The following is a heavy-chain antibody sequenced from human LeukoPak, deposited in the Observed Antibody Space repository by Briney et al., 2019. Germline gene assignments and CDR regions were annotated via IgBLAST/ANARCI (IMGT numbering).Heavy chain of an antibody. D-gene: IGHD6-13*01. CDR1: GFIFSSYG. J-gene: IGHJ4*02. CDR3: ASGYSSSWYLASPFDY. CDR2: IRYDGSNK. V-gene: IGHV3-30*02. Sequence: GGSLRLSCAASGFIFSSYGMHWVRQAPGKGLEWVAFIRYDGSNKYYADSVKGRFTISRDNSKNTLYLQMNSLRAEDTAVYYCASGYSSSWYLASPFDYWGQGTLVTGSS.